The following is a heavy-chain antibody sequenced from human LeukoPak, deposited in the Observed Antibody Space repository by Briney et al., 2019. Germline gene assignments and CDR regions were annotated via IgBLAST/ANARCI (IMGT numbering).Heavy chain of an antibody. D-gene: IGHD6-13*01. J-gene: IGHJ4*02. Sequence: SETLSLTCTVSGGFISSYYWSWIRQPPGKGLEWIGYIYYTGSTDYNPSLKSRVAISVDTSKNQFSLKLSSVTAADTAVYYCARGSKAAPGTFDYWGQGTLVTVSS. CDR3: ARGSKAAPGTFDY. V-gene: IGHV4-59*01. CDR1: GGFISSYY. CDR2: IYYTGST.